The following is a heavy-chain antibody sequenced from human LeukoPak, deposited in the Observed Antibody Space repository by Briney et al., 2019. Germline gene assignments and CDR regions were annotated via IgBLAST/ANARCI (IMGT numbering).Heavy chain of an antibody. CDR1: GFTVSSNY. CDR2: ISGSGSYI. CDR3: AASDANYYYYYMDV. Sequence: GGSLRLSCAASGFTVSSNYMSWVRQAPGKGLEWVSSISGSGSYIYYADSVKGRVTISRDNAKNSLSLQMNSLRAEDAAVYFCAASDANYYYYYMDVWGKGTTVTVSS. J-gene: IGHJ6*03. V-gene: IGHV3-21*01.